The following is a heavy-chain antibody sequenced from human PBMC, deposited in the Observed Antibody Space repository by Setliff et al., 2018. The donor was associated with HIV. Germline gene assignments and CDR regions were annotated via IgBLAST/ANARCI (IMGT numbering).Heavy chain of an antibody. Sequence: ASVKVSCKASGYTFTSYDINWVRQATGQGLEWMGWMNPNSGNTDYAQKFQGRVTMTRNTSTSTAYMELSSLRSEDTAVYYCARERRFNWGPWDFDSWGQGTQVTVSS. CDR1: GYTFTSYD. J-gene: IGHJ4*02. CDR2: MNPNSGNT. V-gene: IGHV1-8*02. D-gene: IGHD7-27*01. CDR3: ARERRFNWGPWDFDS.